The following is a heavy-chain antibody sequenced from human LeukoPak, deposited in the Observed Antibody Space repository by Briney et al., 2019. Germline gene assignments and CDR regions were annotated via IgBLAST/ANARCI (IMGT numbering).Heavy chain of an antibody. CDR1: GFTFSNYG. CDR3: VKDDGWVQYAN. V-gene: IGHV3-30*18. D-gene: IGHD5-24*01. J-gene: IGHJ4*02. CDR2: ISYDGSNK. Sequence: GRSLRLSCAASGFTFSNYGIHWVRQAPGKGLEWVAVISYDGSNKYYADSVKGRFIISRDNSKNTVYLQMNSLSAEDAAVYYCVKDDGWVQYANWGQGTLVTVSA.